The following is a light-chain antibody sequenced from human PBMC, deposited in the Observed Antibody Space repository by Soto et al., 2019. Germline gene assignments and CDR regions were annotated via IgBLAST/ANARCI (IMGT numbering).Light chain of an antibody. Sequence: EVVLTQSPDTLSLPPGERATLSCRASQSISSYLAWYQQKPGQAPRLLIYDASSRATGIPARFSGSGSGTDFTLTISSIAPEDFAVYYCQQLTDWPPQWTFGQGTKVEIK. J-gene: IGKJ1*01. CDR3: QQLTDWPPQWT. CDR2: DAS. CDR1: QSISSY. V-gene: IGKV3-11*01.